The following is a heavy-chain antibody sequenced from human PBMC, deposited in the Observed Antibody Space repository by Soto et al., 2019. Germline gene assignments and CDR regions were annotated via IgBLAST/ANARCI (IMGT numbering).Heavy chain of an antibody. Sequence: QVQLQESGPGLVKPSQTLSLTCTVSGGSISSGGYYWSWIRQHPGKGLAWIGYIYYSGSTYYNPSLKSRVTISVDTSKNQFSLKLSSVTAADTAVYYCARDPRSYDSSGYFGAFDICGQGTMVTVSS. D-gene: IGHD3-22*01. V-gene: IGHV4-31*03. CDR1: GGSISSGGYY. CDR2: IYYSGST. CDR3: ARDPRSYDSSGYFGAFDI. J-gene: IGHJ3*02.